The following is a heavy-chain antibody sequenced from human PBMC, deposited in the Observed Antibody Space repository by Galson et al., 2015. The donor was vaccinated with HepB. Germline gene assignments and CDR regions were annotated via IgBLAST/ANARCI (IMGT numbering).Heavy chain of an antibody. V-gene: IGHV1-18*04. D-gene: IGHD3-10*02. CDR2: ISTNSGNT. CDR1: GYSFTSYY. CDR3: ARDVRYAFEM. J-gene: IGHJ3*02. Sequence: SVKVSCKASGYSFTSYYMHWVRQAPGQGLEWMGWISTNSGNTYYAQKFQDRLIMTTERSTSTAYMELRSLTSDDTAFYYCARDVRYAFEMWGQGTMVTVS.